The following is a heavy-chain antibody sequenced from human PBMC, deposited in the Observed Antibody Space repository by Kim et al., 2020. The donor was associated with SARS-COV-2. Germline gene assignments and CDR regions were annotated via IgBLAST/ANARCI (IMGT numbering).Heavy chain of an antibody. D-gene: IGHD1-26*01. J-gene: IGHJ6*01. CDR1: GGSFSGYH. CDR3: AREGESGTHFAYY. CDR2: ITHSGST. V-gene: IGHV4-34*01. Sequence: SETLSLTCAVYGGSFSGYHWSWIRRPAGKGLEWIGEITHSGSTNYNPSFKGRITISVDTSKNQFSLRPNSVTAADTGLYYCAREGESGTHFAYY.